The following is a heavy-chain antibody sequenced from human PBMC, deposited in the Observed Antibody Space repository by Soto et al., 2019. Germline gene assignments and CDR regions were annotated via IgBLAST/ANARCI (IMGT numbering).Heavy chain of an antibody. Sequence: GGSLRLSCAASGFTFSSYGMHWVRQAPGKGLEWVAVISYDGSNKYYADSVKGRFTISRDNSKNTLYLQMNSLRAEDTAVYYCANDYNRGDFDYWGQGTLVTVSS. CDR2: ISYDGSNK. CDR1: GFTFSSYG. J-gene: IGHJ4*02. V-gene: IGHV3-30*18. CDR3: ANDYNRGDFDY. D-gene: IGHD3-10*01.